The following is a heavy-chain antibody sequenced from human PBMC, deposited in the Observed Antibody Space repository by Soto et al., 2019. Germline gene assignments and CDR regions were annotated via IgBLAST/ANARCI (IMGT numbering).Heavy chain of an antibody. CDR2: IHYTGSI. V-gene: IGHV4-30-4*08. CDR1: GRSISSEYFH. CDR3: AREDDGGDRDYYGLDV. Sequence: SETLSLTCAASGRSISSEYFHWTWIRQSPGKGLEWIGYIHYTGSIMYNPSFKSRLTMAVDTTKNQFSLQLTSVTAADTAVYFCAREDDGGDRDYYGLDVWGQGTTVTVSS. J-gene: IGHJ6*02. D-gene: IGHD2-21*02.